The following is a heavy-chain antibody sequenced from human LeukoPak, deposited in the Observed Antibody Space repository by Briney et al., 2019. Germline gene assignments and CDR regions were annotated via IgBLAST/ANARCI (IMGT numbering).Heavy chain of an antibody. CDR2: INHSGST. V-gene: IGHV4-34*01. Sequence: SETLSLTCAVCGGSFSGYYWSWIRQPPGKGLEWIGEINHSGSTNYNPSLKSRVTISVDTSKNQFSLKLSSVTAADTAVYYCAREMVRGVIIRRWYFDLWGRGTLVTVSS. CDR1: GGSFSGYY. CDR3: AREMVRGVIIRRWYFDL. J-gene: IGHJ2*01. D-gene: IGHD3-10*01.